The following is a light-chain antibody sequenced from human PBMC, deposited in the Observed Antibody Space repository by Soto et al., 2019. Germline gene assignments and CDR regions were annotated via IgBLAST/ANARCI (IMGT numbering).Light chain of an antibody. V-gene: IGKV3-20*01. CDR3: QQYGSSPPYT. Sequence: EIVLTQSPGTLSLSPGERATLSCRASQSVSSSYLAWYQQKPGQAPRLLIYGASSRATGIPDRFSGSGSGTDCTLTISRLEPEDLVVYYCQQYGSSPPYTFGHGTKVDIK. CDR2: GAS. CDR1: QSVSSSY. J-gene: IGKJ3*01.